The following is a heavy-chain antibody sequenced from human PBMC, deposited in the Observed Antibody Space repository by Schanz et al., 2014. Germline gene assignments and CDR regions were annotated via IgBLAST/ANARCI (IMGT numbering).Heavy chain of an antibody. CDR2: ITAYNGDT. CDR3: TRGGYSYALSAFDI. J-gene: IGHJ3*02. CDR1: GYTFTSHG. Sequence: QVQLVQSGAEVKKPGASVKVSCKASGYTFTSHGISWVRQAPGQGLEWMGWITAYNGDTNYALKFQGRVTMTTDTTTGTAYMELSSLRSDDTALYYCTRGGYSYALSAFDIWGQGTMVTVSS. V-gene: IGHV1-18*01. D-gene: IGHD5-18*01.